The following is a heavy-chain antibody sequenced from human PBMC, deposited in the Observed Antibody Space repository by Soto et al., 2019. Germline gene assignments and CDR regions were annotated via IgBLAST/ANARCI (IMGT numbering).Heavy chain of an antibody. J-gene: IGHJ4*02. Sequence: GASVKVSCKASGGTFSSYAISWVRQAPGQGLEWMGGIIPIFGTANYAQKLQGRVTMTTDTSTSTGYMELRSLTSDDTAVYYCARYYYDSSGYRFDYWGQGTLVTVSS. CDR2: IIPIFGTA. D-gene: IGHD3-22*01. V-gene: IGHV1-69*05. CDR1: GGTFSSYA. CDR3: ARYYYDSSGYRFDY.